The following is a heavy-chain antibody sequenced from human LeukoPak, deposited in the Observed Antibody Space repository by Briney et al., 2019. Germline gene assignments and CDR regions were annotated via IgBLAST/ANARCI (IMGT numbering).Heavy chain of an antibody. V-gene: IGHV3-23*01. CDR3: AKDHSWELPYDAFDI. CDR1: GITFSNYA. Sequence: HTGGSLGLSCVASGITFSNYAVSWVRQAPEKGLDWVSVISGSAHKIRYADSVKGRFTISRDNSKNTLYLQMNSLRAEDTAVYYCAKDHSWELPYDAFDIWGQGTMVTVSS. J-gene: IGHJ3*02. CDR2: ISGSAHKI. D-gene: IGHD1-26*01.